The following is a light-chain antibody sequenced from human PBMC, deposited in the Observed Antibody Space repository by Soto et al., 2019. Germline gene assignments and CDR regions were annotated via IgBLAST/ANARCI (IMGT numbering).Light chain of an antibody. J-gene: IGLJ2*01. Sequence: QSALTQPASVSGSPGQSITISCTGTSSDVGGYNYVSWYQQHPGKAPKLMIYEVSYRPAGVSDRFSGSKSGNTASLTISGLLTEDEADYYCSSYTTSSTLVFGGGTKLTVL. CDR2: EVS. CDR3: SSYTTSSTLV. CDR1: SSDVGGYNY. V-gene: IGLV2-14*01.